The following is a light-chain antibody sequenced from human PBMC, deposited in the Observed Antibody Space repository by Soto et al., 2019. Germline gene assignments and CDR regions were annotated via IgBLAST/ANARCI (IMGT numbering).Light chain of an antibody. V-gene: IGLV7-43*01. J-gene: IGLJ3*02. Sequence: QAVVTQEPSLTVSPGGTVTLTCASSTGAVTSDNYPNWFQQKPGQAPMALIYSTSSTYSWTPARFSGSLLGGKAALTLSGVLPEDEADYYCLVFYGGVQNWVFGGGTKVTVL. CDR2: STS. CDR1: TGAVTSDNY. CDR3: LVFYGGVQNWV.